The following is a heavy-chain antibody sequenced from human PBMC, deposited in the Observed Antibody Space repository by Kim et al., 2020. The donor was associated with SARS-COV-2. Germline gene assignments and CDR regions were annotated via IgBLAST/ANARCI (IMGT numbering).Heavy chain of an antibody. CDR2: YAT. Sequence: YATAYAASVQGKLTISRHDSKTTAYLQMNSLKAGDTAVYYCTRPPSGGDVWGQGTAVTVSS. J-gene: IGHJ6*02. V-gene: IGHV3-73*01. CDR3: TRPPSGGDV.